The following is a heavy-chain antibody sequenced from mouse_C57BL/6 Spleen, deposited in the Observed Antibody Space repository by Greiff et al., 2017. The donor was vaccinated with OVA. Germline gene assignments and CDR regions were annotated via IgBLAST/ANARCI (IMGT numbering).Heavy chain of an antibody. Sequence: VQLQQPGAELVMPGASVKLSCKASGYTFTSYWMHWVKQRPGQGLEWIGEIDPSDSYTTSNQKFKGKSTLTVDKSSSTAYMQLSNLSSEDSAVYYCATHPHDYDAGDYAMDYWGQGTSVTVSS. CDR1: GYTFTSYW. CDR3: ATHPHDYDAGDYAMDY. J-gene: IGHJ4*01. D-gene: IGHD2-4*01. V-gene: IGHV1-69*01. CDR2: IDPSDSYT.